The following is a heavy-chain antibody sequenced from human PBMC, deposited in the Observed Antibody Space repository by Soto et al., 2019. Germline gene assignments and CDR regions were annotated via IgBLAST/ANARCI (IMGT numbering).Heavy chain of an antibody. V-gene: IGHV1-18*01. CDR1: GYTFTSYG. Sequence: ASVKVSCKASGYTFTSYGISWVRQAPGQGLEWMGWISAYNGNTNYAQKLQGRVTMTTDTSTSTAYMELRSLRSDDTAVYYCARDGIVVRTRSYSFSPAPEIATNFDYWGQGTLVTVSS. J-gene: IGHJ4*02. CDR3: ARDGIVVRTRSYSFSPAPEIATNFDY. CDR2: ISAYNGNT. D-gene: IGHD1-26*01.